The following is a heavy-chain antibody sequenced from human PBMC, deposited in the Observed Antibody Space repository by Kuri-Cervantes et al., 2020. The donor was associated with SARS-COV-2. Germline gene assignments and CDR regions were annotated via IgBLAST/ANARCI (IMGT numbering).Heavy chain of an antibody. V-gene: IGHV3-23*01. J-gene: IGHJ4*02. CDR2: ISGSGGST. CDR1: RFTFNTYA. Sequence: GGSLRLSCTASRFTFNTYAMSWVRQAPGKGLEWVSAISGSGGSTYYADSVKGRFTISRDNSKNTLYLQMNSLRAEDTAVYYCAKVGTSIAVSGRFDYWGQGTLVTVSS. D-gene: IGHD6-19*01. CDR3: AKVGTSIAVSGRFDY.